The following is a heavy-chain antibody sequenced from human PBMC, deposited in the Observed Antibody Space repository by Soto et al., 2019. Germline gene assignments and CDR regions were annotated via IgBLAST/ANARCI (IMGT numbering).Heavy chain of an antibody. J-gene: IGHJ4*02. CDR2: IVVGSGNT. V-gene: IGHV1-58*01. Sequence: ASVEVCCKASGFTFTSSAVQWVRQARGQRLEWIGWIVVGSGNTNYAQKFQERVTITRDISTSTAYMELSSLRSEDTAVYYCAAVPSDYSDSSGYYYAGYYFDYWGQGTLVTVSS. CDR3: AAVPSDYSDSSGYYYAGYYFDY. D-gene: IGHD3-22*01. CDR1: GFTFTSSA.